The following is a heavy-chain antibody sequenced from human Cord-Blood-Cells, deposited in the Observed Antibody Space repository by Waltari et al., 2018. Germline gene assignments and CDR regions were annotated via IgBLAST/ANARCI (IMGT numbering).Heavy chain of an antibody. D-gene: IGHD3-22*01. CDR3: ARLQEGDDSSGYYYDY. CDR2: INHSGST. Sequence: QVQLQQWGAGLLKPSETLSLTCAVYGGSFSGYYWRWIRQPPGKGLEWIGEINHSGSTNYNPSLKSRVTISVDTSKNQFSLKLSSVTAADTAVYYCARLQEGDDSSGYYYDYWGQGTLVTVSS. CDR1: GGSFSGYY. J-gene: IGHJ4*02. V-gene: IGHV4-34*01.